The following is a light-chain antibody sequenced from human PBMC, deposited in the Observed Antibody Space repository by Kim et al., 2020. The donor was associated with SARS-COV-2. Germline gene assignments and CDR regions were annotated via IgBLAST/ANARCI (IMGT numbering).Light chain of an antibody. Sequence: SASVVDRVAITCRASQNIHIYLNWYKQKPGKAPNLLIYATSTLESGVPSRFSGSRSGTTFTLTISRLRPEDFATYYCQQSYIAPYTFGQGTKLEI. CDR3: QQSYIAPYT. CDR1: QNIHIY. CDR2: ATS. V-gene: IGKV1-39*01. J-gene: IGKJ2*01.